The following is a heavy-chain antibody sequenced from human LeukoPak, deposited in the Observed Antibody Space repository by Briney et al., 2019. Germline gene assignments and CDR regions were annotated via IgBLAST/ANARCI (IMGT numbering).Heavy chain of an antibody. CDR1: AFTFSSYG. Sequence: GGSLRLSCAVSAFTFSSYGMHWVRQAPGKGLEWVAVIWYDGSNKYYADSVKGRFTISRDNSKNTLYLQMNSLRTEDTAVYYCGEGGTLGYWGQGTLVTVSS. V-gene: IGHV3-33*06. J-gene: IGHJ4*02. CDR2: IWYDGSNK. CDR3: GEGGTLGY. D-gene: IGHD1-1*01.